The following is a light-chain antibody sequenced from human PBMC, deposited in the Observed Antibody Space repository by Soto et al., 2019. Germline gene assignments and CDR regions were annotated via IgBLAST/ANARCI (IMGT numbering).Light chain of an antibody. CDR2: SAS. J-gene: IGKJ3*01. CDR3: QQYHNWPYT. V-gene: IGKV3-15*01. Sequence: EIVLTQSPATLSVSPGERATLSCRASQSVSSNLGWYPQKPGQAPRLLIYSASTRATGIPARFSGSGSGTEFTLTISNLQSEDFAVYYCQQYHNWPYTFGPGTKVDIK. CDR1: QSVSSN.